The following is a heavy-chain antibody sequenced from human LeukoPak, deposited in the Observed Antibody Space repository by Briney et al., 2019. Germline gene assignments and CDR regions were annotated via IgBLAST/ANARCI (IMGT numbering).Heavy chain of an antibody. CDR3: ARGSLGPRLNV. J-gene: IGHJ4*02. V-gene: IGHV4-34*01. CDR1: GRSFSGYF. Sequence: SETQSLTCAVYGRSFSGYFWSWIRQPPGKGLEWIGEISHSGSTNYNPSLKSRVSTSFDTSKNQFSLKLSSVTAADTAVYYCARGSLGPRLNVWGQGTLVTVSS. CDR2: ISHSGST. D-gene: IGHD1-1*01.